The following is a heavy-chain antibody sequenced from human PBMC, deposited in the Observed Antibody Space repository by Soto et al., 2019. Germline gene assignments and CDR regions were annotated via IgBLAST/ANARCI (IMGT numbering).Heavy chain of an antibody. V-gene: IGHV3-23*01. CDR1: GFTFSRFA. Sequence: PGGSLRLSCAGSGFTFSRFAMSWVRPVPGKGLEWVSAISGSGQTTYYADSVKGRFTVSRDNSNNTLYLQMNSLRAEDTAVYYCARDSYAPHVWGQGTTVTVSS. J-gene: IGHJ6*02. D-gene: IGHD4-17*01. CDR3: ARDSYAPHV. CDR2: ISGSGQTT.